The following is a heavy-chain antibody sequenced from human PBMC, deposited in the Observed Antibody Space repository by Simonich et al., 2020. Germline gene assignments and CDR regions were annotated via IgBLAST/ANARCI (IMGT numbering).Heavy chain of an antibody. Sequence: EVQLLESGGGLVQPGGSLRLSCAASGFTFSSYALSWVRQSPGKGWGWVSAISGSGGSTYYAESGKGRFTISRDNSKNTLYLQMNSLRAEDTAVYYCATYYFDYWGQGTLVTVSS. V-gene: IGHV3-23*01. CDR3: ATYYFDY. J-gene: IGHJ4*02. CDR1: GFTFSSYA. CDR2: ISGSGGST.